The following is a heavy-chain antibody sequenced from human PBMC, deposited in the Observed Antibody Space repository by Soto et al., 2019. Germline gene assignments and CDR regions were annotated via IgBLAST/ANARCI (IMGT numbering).Heavy chain of an antibody. CDR2: FDPEDGET. Sequence: ASVKVSCKVSGYTLTELSMHWVRQAPGKGHEWMGGFDPEDGETIYAQKFQGRVTMTEDTSTDTAYMELSSLRSEDTAVYYCATAPHGTGSIGFLMDPVDYWGQGTLVTVSS. CDR1: GYTLTELS. J-gene: IGHJ4*02. D-gene: IGHD1-7*01. CDR3: ATAPHGTGSIGFLMDPVDY. V-gene: IGHV1-24*01.